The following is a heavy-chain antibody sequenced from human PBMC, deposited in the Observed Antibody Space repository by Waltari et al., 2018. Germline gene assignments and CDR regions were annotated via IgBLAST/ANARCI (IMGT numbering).Heavy chain of an antibody. Sequence: QATGQGLEWMGWMNPNSGNTGYAQKFQGRVTMTRNTSISTAYMELSSLRSEDTAVYYCARVAMVLGDAFDIWGQGTMVTVSS. V-gene: IGHV1-8*01. D-gene: IGHD5-18*01. CDR3: ARVAMVLGDAFDI. CDR2: MNPNSGNT. J-gene: IGHJ3*02.